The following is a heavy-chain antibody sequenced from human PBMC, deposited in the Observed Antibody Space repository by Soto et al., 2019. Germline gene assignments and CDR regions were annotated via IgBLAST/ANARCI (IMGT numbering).Heavy chain of an antibody. CDR1: GFTFSNYA. J-gene: IGHJ6*02. D-gene: IGHD3-9*01. CDR2: ISYDGSNK. Sequence: PVGSLRLSCAASGFTFSNYAMHWVRQAPGKGLEWVAIISYDGSNKYYADSVKGRFTISRDDSKNTLYLQMNSLKTEDTAVYYCTTDQQRISPYDILTGPGVWGQGTTVTVSS. CDR3: TTDQQRISPYDILTGPGV. V-gene: IGHV3-30-3*01.